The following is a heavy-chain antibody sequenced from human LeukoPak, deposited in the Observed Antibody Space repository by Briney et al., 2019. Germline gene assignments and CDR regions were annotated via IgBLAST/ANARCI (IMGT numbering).Heavy chain of an antibody. J-gene: IGHJ6*02. CDR2: ISYNGNNK. D-gene: IGHD4-23*01. CDR1: GFTFSTYG. V-gene: IGHV3-30*18. CDR3: AKDHDYGGTYYYYGMDV. Sequence: GGSLRLSCAASGFTFSTYGMHWVRQAPGKGLEWVAVISYNGNNKYYADSVKGRFTISRDNFKNTLYLQMNSLRAEDTAVYYCAKDHDYGGTYYYYGMDVWGQGTTVTVSS.